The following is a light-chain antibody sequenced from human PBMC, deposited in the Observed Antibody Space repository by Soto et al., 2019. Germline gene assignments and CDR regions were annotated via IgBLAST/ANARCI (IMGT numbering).Light chain of an antibody. J-gene: IGLJ3*02. V-gene: IGLV2-23*01. CDR2: EAS. Sequence: QSALTQPASVSGSPGQSITISCTGTNSDVGSHNFVSWYQQYPGKAPKLLIYEASKRPSGLSNRFSGSKSGNTASLPISGLQAEDEADYYCCSLTNGATWVFGGGTKVTVL. CDR3: CSLTNGATWV. CDR1: NSDVGSHNF.